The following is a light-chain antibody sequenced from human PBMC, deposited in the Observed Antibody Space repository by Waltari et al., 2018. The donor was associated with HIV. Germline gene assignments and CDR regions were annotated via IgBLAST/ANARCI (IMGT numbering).Light chain of an antibody. CDR2: QDT. CDR3: HAWDSSTVV. Sequence: SYELTQPPSVSVSPGQTASISCSGDELRDKFVCWYQQKPGQSPVLVIYQDTKRPSGIPERFSGSTSGNTATLTISGTQAMDEADYYCHAWDSSTVVFGGGTKLTVL. V-gene: IGLV3-1*01. J-gene: IGLJ2*01. CDR1: ELRDKF.